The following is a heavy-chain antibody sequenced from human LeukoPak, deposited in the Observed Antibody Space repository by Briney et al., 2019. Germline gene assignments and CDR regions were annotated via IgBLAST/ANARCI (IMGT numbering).Heavy chain of an antibody. J-gene: IGHJ4*02. D-gene: IGHD3-22*01. CDR3: ARGSTYYDSSGQVPFDY. V-gene: IGHV3-48*01. CDR2: ISGSSSTI. Sequence: GGSLRLSCAASGFTFSSYSMNWVRQAPGKGLEWGSYISGSSSTIYYADSVKGRFTISRYNGKNTLYLQMNSLRAEDAAVYYCARGSTYYDSSGQVPFDYWGQGTLVTVSS. CDR1: GFTFSSYS.